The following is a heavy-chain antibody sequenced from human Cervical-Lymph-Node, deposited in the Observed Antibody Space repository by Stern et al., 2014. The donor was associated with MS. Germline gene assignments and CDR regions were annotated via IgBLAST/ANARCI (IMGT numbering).Heavy chain of an antibody. CDR1: GGTFSSYA. Sequence: MQLVESGAAVKNPGSPVKVSCKASGGTFSSYAISWVRQAPGQGLEWMGGIIPIFGTATSPQKFQGRVTITADESTSTAYMELSSLRSEDTAVYYCARGELKEGLVRGMDVWGQGTTVTVSS. CDR2: IIPIFGTA. CDR3: ARGELKEGLVRGMDV. D-gene: IGHD1-26*01. J-gene: IGHJ6*02. V-gene: IGHV1-69*01.